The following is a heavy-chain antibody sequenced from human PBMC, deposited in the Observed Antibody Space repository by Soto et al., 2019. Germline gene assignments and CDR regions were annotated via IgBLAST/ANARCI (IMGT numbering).Heavy chain of an antibody. Sequence: GGSLRLSCAASGFIFENFGMSWVRQAPGKGLEWISSISGSGFKKYYADSVKGRFTISRDKSKSTVYLELNNLSAEDTAVYHCAKNQGVELVPLATVDWFDPWGQGSVVTVSS. CDR1: GFIFENFG. CDR2: ISGSGFKK. CDR3: AKNQGVELVPLATVDWFDP. J-gene: IGHJ5*02. D-gene: IGHD1-26*01. V-gene: IGHV3-23*01.